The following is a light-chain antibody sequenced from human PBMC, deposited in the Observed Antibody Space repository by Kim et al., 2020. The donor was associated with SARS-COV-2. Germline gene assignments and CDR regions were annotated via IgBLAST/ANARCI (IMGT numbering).Light chain of an antibody. CDR1: SLRSYY. Sequence: ARGPTVRITGQGDSLRSYYASWYQQKPGQAPVLVIYGKNNRPSGIPDRFSGSSSGNTASLTITGAQAEDEADYYCNSRDSSGNHLVFGGGTQLTVL. CDR3: NSRDSSGNHLV. CDR2: GKN. J-gene: IGLJ3*02. V-gene: IGLV3-19*01.